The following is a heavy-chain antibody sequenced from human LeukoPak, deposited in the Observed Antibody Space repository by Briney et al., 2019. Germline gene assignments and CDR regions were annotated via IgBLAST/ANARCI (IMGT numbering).Heavy chain of an antibody. D-gene: IGHD1-26*01. CDR1: GFTFGSYG. Sequence: PGGSLRLSCAASGFTFGSYGMHWVRQAPGKGLEWVAVISYDGSNKYYADSVKGRFTISRDNSKNTLYLQMNSLRAEDTAVYYCASPGGGSYYYFDYWGQGTLVTVSS. V-gene: IGHV3-30*19. CDR3: ASPGGGSYYYFDY. J-gene: IGHJ4*02. CDR2: ISYDGSNK.